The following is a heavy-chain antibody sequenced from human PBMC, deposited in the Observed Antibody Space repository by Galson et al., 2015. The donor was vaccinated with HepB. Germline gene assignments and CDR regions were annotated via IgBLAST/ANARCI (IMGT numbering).Heavy chain of an antibody. D-gene: IGHD3-3*01. CDR2: ISGSGGST. V-gene: IGHV3-23*01. Sequence: SLRLSCAASGFTFSSYAMSWVRQAPGKGLEWVSAISGSGGSTYYADSVKGRFTISRDNSKNTLYLQMNSLRAEDTAVYYCAKVNYDFWSGYYTSDYYYYYYMDVWGKGTTVTVSS. J-gene: IGHJ6*03. CDR1: GFTFSSYA. CDR3: AKVNYDFWSGYYTSDYYYYYYMDV.